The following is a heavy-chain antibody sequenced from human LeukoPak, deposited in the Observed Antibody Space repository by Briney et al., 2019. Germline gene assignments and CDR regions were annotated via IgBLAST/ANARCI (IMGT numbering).Heavy chain of an antibody. D-gene: IGHD6-13*01. CDR3: ATDRHSSSWYVFDY. Sequence: PSETLSLTCTVSGGSIRTYYWSWLRQPPGKELEWIGYIYYSGSTSYNPSLESRVTISVDMSKNQFSLNLTSVTAADTAVYYCATDRHSSSWYVFDYWGQGTPVTVSS. CDR2: IYYSGST. V-gene: IGHV4-59*08. J-gene: IGHJ4*02. CDR1: GGSIRTYY.